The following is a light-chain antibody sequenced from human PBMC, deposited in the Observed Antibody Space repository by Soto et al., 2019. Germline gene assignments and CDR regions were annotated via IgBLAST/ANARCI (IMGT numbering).Light chain of an antibody. CDR3: QQYGSSPLYT. Sequence: EIVLTQSPGTLSLSPGERDTLSCRASQSVSSSYLAWYQQKPGQAPRLLIYGASSRATGIPDRFSGSGSGIDFTLTISILEPEDFAVYSCQQYGSSPLYTFGQGTKLEIK. CDR1: QSVSSSY. J-gene: IGKJ2*01. V-gene: IGKV3-20*01. CDR2: GAS.